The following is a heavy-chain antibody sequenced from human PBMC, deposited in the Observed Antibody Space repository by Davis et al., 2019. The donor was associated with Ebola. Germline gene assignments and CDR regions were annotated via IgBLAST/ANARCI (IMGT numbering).Heavy chain of an antibody. CDR1: GGSISSYY. CDR3: ARGRAAAVFDY. Sequence: PSETLSLTCTISGGSISSYYWSWIRQHPGKGLEWIGYIYYSGSTYYNPSLKSRVTISVDTSKNQFSLKLSSVTAADTAVYYCARGRAAAVFDYWGQGTLVTVSS. D-gene: IGHD6-13*01. J-gene: IGHJ4*02. CDR2: IYYSGST. V-gene: IGHV4-59*06.